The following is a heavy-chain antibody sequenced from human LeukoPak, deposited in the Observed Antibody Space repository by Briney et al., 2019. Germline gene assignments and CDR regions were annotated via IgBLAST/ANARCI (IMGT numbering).Heavy chain of an antibody. D-gene: IGHD3-10*01. Sequence: SQTLSLTCAVSGGSISSGGYSWSWIRQPPGKGLEWIGYIYHSGSTYYNPSLKSRVTISVDRSKNQFSLKLSAVTAADTAVYYCARYTPSGAFDIWGQGTMVTVSS. J-gene: IGHJ3*02. CDR1: GGSISSGGYS. CDR3: ARYTPSGAFDI. V-gene: IGHV4-30-2*01. CDR2: IYHSGST.